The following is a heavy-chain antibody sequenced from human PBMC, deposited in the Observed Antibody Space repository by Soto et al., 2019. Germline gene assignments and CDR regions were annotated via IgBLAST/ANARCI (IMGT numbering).Heavy chain of an antibody. CDR2: MNPNSGNT. D-gene: IGHD3-16*02. V-gene: IGHV1-8*01. CDR3: ARDYDYIWGSYLNGWFDP. Sequence: ASVKVSCKASGYTFTSYDINWVRQATGQGLEWMGWMNPNSGNTGYAQKFQGRVTMTRNTSISTAYMELSSLRSEDTAVYYCARDYDYIWGSYLNGWFDPWGQGTLVTVSS. J-gene: IGHJ5*02. CDR1: GYTFTSYD.